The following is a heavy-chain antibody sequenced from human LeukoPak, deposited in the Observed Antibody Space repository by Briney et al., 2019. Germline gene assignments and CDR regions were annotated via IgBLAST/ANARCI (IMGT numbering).Heavy chain of an antibody. J-gene: IGHJ4*02. Sequence: GGSLRLSCAASGFTFSSYGMHWVRQAPGKGLERVAVMWYDGSNNYYADSVKGRFTISRDNSKNTLYLQMNSLRAEDTAVYYCAKDRGIAAAGLDYWGQGTLVTVSS. D-gene: IGHD6-13*01. CDR2: MWYDGSNN. CDR1: GFTFSSYG. CDR3: AKDRGIAAAGLDY. V-gene: IGHV3-33*06.